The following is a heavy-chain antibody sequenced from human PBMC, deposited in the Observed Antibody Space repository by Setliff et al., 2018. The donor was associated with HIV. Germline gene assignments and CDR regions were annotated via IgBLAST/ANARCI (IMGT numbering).Heavy chain of an antibody. D-gene: IGHD2-15*01. CDR1: GFTFRSYA. V-gene: IGHV3-23*01. CDR3: AKSSWWEPRAY. J-gene: IGHJ4*02. Sequence: GGSLRLSCAASGFTFRSYAMSWVRQAPGKALEWVSGISGSGGTTYYADSVKGRFTISRDNSKNTLYLQMNSLRAEDTAVYYCAKSSWWEPRAYWGQGTLVTVSS. CDR2: ISGSGGTT.